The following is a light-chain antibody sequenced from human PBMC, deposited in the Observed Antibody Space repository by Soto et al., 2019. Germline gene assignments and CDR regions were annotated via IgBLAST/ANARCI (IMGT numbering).Light chain of an antibody. CDR1: QSISRW. J-gene: IGKJ1*01. Sequence: DIQITTSSFTLSSSVGDRVTLTFRASQSISRWLAWYQQKPGKAPKFLMYDASTLETGVPSRFSGSGSGTEFTLTISNLQPDDFATYYCQQYDSILGTFGPGTKVDIK. CDR2: DAS. V-gene: IGKV1-5*01. CDR3: QQYDSILGT.